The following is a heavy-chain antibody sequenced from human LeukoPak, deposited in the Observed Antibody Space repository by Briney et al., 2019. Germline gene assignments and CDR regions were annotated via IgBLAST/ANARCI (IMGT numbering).Heavy chain of an antibody. CDR3: ARVTMIVVARDPFDY. CDR1: GYTFTGYY. V-gene: IGHV1-2*02. Sequence: AASVTVSYKASGYTFTGYYMHWVRQAPGQGLEWMGWINPNSGGTNYAQKFQGRVTMTRDTSISTAYMELSRLRSDDTAVYYCARVTMIVVARDPFDYWGQGTLVTVSS. D-gene: IGHD3-22*01. CDR2: INPNSGGT. J-gene: IGHJ4*02.